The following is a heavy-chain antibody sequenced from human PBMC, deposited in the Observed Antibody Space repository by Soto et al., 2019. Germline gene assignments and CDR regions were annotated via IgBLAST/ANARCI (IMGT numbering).Heavy chain of an antibody. CDR2: ISSCISYI. Sequence: GGSLRLSCAASGFTFSSYSMNWVRQAPGKGLEWVSSISSCISYIYYADSVKGRFTISRDNAKNSLYLQMNSLRAEDTAVYYCARATTTTLEFDYWGQGTLVTVSS. J-gene: IGHJ4*02. CDR1: GFTFSSYS. CDR3: ARATTTTLEFDY. D-gene: IGHD1-1*01. V-gene: IGHV3-21*01.